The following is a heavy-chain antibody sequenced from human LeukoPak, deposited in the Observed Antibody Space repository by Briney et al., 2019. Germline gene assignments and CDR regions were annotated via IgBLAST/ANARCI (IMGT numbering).Heavy chain of an antibody. J-gene: IGHJ4*02. V-gene: IGHV4-4*02. D-gene: IGHD3-22*01. Sequence: SGTLSLTCAVSGVSISSNLWWTWVRQPPGKGLEWIAEIHHSGSTNYNPSLKSRVTISVDTSKNQFSLKLSSVTAADTAVYYCARGNRDSSGYYLRHYFDYWGQGTLVTVSS. CDR2: IHHSGST. CDR1: GVSISSNLW. CDR3: ARGNRDSSGYYLRHYFDY.